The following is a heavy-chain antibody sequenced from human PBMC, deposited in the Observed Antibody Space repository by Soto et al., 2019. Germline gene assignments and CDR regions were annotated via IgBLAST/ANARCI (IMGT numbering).Heavy chain of an antibody. Sequence: QVQLVESGGGVVQPGRSLRLSCAASGFTFSNYGMHWVRRAPGKGLEWVALIWHDGSKKYYVDSVKGRFTISRDDAKNTLYLQMDTLRAEDTAIYYCTRDERSWYFDVWGRGTLVTVSP. J-gene: IGHJ2*01. CDR3: TRDERSWYFDV. D-gene: IGHD1-1*01. V-gene: IGHV3-33*01. CDR2: IWHDGSKK. CDR1: GFTFSNYG.